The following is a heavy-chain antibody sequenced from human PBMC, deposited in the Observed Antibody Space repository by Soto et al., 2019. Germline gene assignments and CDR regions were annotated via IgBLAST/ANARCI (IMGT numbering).Heavy chain of an antibody. CDR1: GFTFSSYA. J-gene: IGHJ4*02. CDR2: ISGSGGST. Sequence: EVQLLESGGGLVQPGGSLRLSCAASGFTFSSYAMSWVRQAPGKGLEWVSAISGSGGSTYYADSVKGRFTIPKDNSQNTLYLQMNSLRAEDTAVYYCAKAPWYSSKWFWGQGTLVTVSS. CDR3: AKAPWYSSKWF. V-gene: IGHV3-23*01. D-gene: IGHD6-13*01.